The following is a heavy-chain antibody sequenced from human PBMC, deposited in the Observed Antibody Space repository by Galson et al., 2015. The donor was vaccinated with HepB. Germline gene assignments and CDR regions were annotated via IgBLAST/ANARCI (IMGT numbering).Heavy chain of an antibody. Sequence: SVKVSCKASGYTFTSYGISWVRQAPGQGLEWMGWISAYNGNTNYAQKLQGRVTMTTDTSTSTAYMELRSLRSDDTAVYYCARVGVVPAASPAVPYYYYYMDVWGKGTTVTVSS. CDR2: ISAYNGNT. D-gene: IGHD2-2*01. J-gene: IGHJ6*03. CDR3: ARVGVVPAASPAVPYYYYYMDV. CDR1: GYTFTSYG. V-gene: IGHV1-18*01.